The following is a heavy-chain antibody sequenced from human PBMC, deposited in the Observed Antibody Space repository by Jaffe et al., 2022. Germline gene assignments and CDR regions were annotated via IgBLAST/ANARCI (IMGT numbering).Heavy chain of an antibody. CDR2: INPSGGST. CDR3: ARAYYDFWSGYSHNEWFDP. D-gene: IGHD3-3*01. Sequence: QVQLVQSGAEVKKPGASVKVSCKASGYTFTSYYMHWVRQAPGQGLEWMGIINPSGGSTSYAQKFQGRVTMTRDTSTSTVYMELSSLRSEDTAVYYCARAYYDFWSGYSHNEWFDPWGQGTLVTVSS. CDR1: GYTFTSYY. V-gene: IGHV1-46*03. J-gene: IGHJ5*02.